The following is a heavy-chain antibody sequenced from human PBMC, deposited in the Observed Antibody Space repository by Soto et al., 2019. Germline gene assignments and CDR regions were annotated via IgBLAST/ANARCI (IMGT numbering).Heavy chain of an antibody. CDR3: ARGDYYDSSGYYYTY. CDR1: GFTFSSYE. D-gene: IGHD3-22*01. J-gene: IGHJ4*02. V-gene: IGHV3-48*03. CDR2: ISSSGSAI. Sequence: GGSLRLSCAASGFTFSSYEMNWVRQAPGKGLEWISYISSSGSAIYYADSVKGRFTISRDNAKKSLYLQMNSLRAEDTAFYYCARGDYYDSSGYYYTYWGQGTLVTVSS.